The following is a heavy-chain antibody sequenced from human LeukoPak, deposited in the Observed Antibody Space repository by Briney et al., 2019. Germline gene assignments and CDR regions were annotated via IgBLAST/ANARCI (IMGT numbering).Heavy chain of an antibody. D-gene: IGHD1-20*01. Sequence: PGGSLRLSCAASGFTFSNAWMSWVRQAPGKGLEWVGRIKSKTDGGTTDYAAPVKDRFTISRDDSKNTLYLQMNSLQTEDTAVYYCSTDAPAKYNWNDRGWIDPWGQGTLVTVSS. CDR1: GFTFSNAW. J-gene: IGHJ5*02. CDR3: STDAPAKYNWNDRGWIDP. CDR2: IKSKTDGGTT. V-gene: IGHV3-15*01.